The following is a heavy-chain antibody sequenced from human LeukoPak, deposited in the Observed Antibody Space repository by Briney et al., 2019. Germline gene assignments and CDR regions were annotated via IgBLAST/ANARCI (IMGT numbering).Heavy chain of an antibody. V-gene: IGHV3-53*01. CDR1: GFTVSSSY. D-gene: IGHD5-24*01. Sequence: PGGSLRLSCAASGFTVSSSYMIWVRPAPGKGLEWVSVIYSGGYTYYADSVKGRFTISRDHSKNTLYLQMDSLRAEDTAVYYCARENGYKVFDYWGQGTLVTVSS. CDR2: IYSGGYT. CDR3: ARENGYKVFDY. J-gene: IGHJ4*02.